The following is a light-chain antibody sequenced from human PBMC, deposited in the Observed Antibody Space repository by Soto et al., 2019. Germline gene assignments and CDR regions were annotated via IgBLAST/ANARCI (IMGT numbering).Light chain of an antibody. V-gene: IGLV2-14*01. CDR2: DVS. Sequence: QSALTQPASVSGSPGQSITISCTGTSSDVGGYNYVSWYQQHPGKAPKLIIYDVSHRPSVLSNRFSGSSAANTASLTISGRPAEDEADYCCSSFSSTSTYVFGAGTKLTVL. J-gene: IGLJ1*01. CDR1: SSDVGGYNY. CDR3: SSFSSTSTYV.